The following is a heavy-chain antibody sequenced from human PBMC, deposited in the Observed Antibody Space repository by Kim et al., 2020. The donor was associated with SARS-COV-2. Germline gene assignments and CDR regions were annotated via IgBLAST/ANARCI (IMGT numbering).Heavy chain of an antibody. CDR2: IYTSGST. J-gene: IGHJ6*02. CDR3: ARLFDLQLMENYYGMDV. Sequence: SETLSLTCTVSGGSISSGSYYWSWIRQPAGKGLEWIGRIYTSGSTNYNPSLKSRVTISVDTSKNQFSLKLSSVTAADTAVYYCARLFDLQLMENYYGMDVWGQGTTVTVSS. V-gene: IGHV4-61*02. D-gene: IGHD2-8*01. CDR1: GGSISSGSYY.